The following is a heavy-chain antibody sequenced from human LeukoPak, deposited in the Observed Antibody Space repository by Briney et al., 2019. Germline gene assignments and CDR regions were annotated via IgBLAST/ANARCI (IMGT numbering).Heavy chain of an antibody. CDR1: GFNFRIAW. Sequence: GGSLRLSCTASGFNFRIAWMSWARQAPGKGLEWVSGIRGSGGSTYYGVSVKGRLTISRDNSKNTLYLQMNSLRAEDTAVYYCAKPRAKAGPSYFDLWGRGTLVTVSS. CDR3: AKPRAKAGPSYFDL. V-gene: IGHV3-23*01. D-gene: IGHD6-6*01. CDR2: IRGSGGST. J-gene: IGHJ2*01.